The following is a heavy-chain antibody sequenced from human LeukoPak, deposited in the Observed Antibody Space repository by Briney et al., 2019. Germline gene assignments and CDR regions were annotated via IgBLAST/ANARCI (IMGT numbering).Heavy chain of an antibody. CDR3: ARYGEAGITIFGVVKPIKNWLDP. CDR2: IYYNGST. CDR1: GGSISSYY. D-gene: IGHD3-3*01. V-gene: IGHV4-59*01. J-gene: IGHJ5*02. Sequence: SETLSLTCTVSGGSISSYYRSWIRQPPGKGLEWIGYIYYNGSTNYNPSLKSRVTISVDTSKNQFSLKLSSVTAADTAVYYCARYGEAGITIFGVVKPIKNWLDPWGQGTLVTVSS.